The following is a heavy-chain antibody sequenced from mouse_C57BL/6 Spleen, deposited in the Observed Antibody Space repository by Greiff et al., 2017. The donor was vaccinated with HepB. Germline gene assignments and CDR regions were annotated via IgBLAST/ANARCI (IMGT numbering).Heavy chain of an antibody. Sequence: QVHVKQSGAELAKPGASVKLSCKASGYTFTSYWMHWVKQRPGQGLEWIGYINPSSGYTKYNQKFKDKATWTADKSSSTAYMQLSSLTYEDSAVYYCARPEAYYDYGGAYWGQGTLVTVSA. V-gene: IGHV1-7*01. J-gene: IGHJ3*01. CDR2: INPSSGYT. CDR1: GYTFTSYW. D-gene: IGHD2-4*01. CDR3: ARPEAYYDYGGAY.